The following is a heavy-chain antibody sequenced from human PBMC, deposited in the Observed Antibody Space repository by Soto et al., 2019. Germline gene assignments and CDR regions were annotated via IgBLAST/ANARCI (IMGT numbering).Heavy chain of an antibody. CDR3: ARAKKPVESYYYGSGSYYGYYYYYMDV. V-gene: IGHV4-59*01. D-gene: IGHD3-10*01. CDR1: GGSISSYY. CDR2: IYYSGST. J-gene: IGHJ6*03. Sequence: PSETLSLTCTVSGGSISSYYWSWIRQPPGKGLKWIGYIYYSGSTNYNPSLKSRVTISVDTSKNQFSLKLSSVTAADTAVYYCARAKKPVESYYYGSGSYYGYYYYYMDVWGKGTTVTVSS.